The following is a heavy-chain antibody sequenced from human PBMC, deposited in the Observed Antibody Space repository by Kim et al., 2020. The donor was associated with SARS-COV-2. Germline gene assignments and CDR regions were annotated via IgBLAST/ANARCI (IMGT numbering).Heavy chain of an antibody. D-gene: IGHD3-9*01. V-gene: IGHV3-30*04. J-gene: IGHJ4*01. CDR2: ISYDGSNK. Sequence: GGSLRLSCAASGFTFSSYAMHWVRQAPGKGLEWVAVISYDGSNKYYADSVKGRFTISRDNSKNTLYLQMNSLRAEDTAVYYCARNYDILTGDSFLVDYW. CDR1: GFTFSSYA. CDR3: ARNYDILTGDSFLVDY.